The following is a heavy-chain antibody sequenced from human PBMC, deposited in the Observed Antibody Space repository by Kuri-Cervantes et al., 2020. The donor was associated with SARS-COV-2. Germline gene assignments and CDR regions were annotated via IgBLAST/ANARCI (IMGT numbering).Heavy chain of an antibody. CDR3: ARVSPLVGVTSWNAFDV. V-gene: IGHV1-69*06. Sequence: SVKVSCKASGGTFSTYAINWVRQAPGQGLELMGGIIPIFGTANYAQRFQGRVTITADKSTTTAYMELSSLRSEETAIYYCARVSPLVGVTSWNAFDVWGQGTLVTVSS. J-gene: IGHJ3*01. CDR1: GGTFSTYA. CDR2: IIPIFGTA. D-gene: IGHD1-26*01.